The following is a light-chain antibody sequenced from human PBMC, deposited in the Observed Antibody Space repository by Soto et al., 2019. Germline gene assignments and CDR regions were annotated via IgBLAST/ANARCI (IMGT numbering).Light chain of an antibody. V-gene: IGLV2-23*01. CDR1: SRDVGSYNL. Sequence: SVLTQPAPVSGSPGQSSTISRTGTSRDVGSYNLVSWYQQHPGNAPKLIIYEGTKRPSGVSYRFSGSKSGNTASLTISGLQEEDEGDYHCCSFAGSSTYVFGAGTKVTVL. CDR3: CSFAGSSTYV. CDR2: EGT. J-gene: IGLJ1*01.